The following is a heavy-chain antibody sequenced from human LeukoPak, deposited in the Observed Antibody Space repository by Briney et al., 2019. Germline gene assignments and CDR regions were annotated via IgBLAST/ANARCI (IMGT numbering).Heavy chain of an antibody. Sequence: PGGSLRLSCAACGFTFSVYWMHWVRQTPEKGLVWVSHIQSDEATTTYADSVKGRFTISRDNAKNTVYLKMNSLRAEDTAVYYCARGFTYFDYWGQGTLVTVSS. CDR2: IQSDEATT. CDR1: GFTFSVYW. CDR3: ARGFTYFDY. V-gene: IGHV3-74*03. J-gene: IGHJ4*02.